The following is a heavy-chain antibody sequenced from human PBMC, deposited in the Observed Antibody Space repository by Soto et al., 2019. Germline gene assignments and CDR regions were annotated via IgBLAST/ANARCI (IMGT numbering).Heavy chain of an antibody. Sequence: GGSLRLSCVASGFTFPNYAMGWVRQAQGKGLEWVSGISASGRDTYYADSVKDRFTISRDSFKNTLYLQMNSLRAEDTGTYYCAKGKTSGWYYFGYWGQGALVTVSS. CDR3: AKGKTSGWYYFGY. J-gene: IGHJ4*02. V-gene: IGHV3-23*01. CDR1: GFTFPNYA. CDR2: ISASGRDT. D-gene: IGHD2-8*01.